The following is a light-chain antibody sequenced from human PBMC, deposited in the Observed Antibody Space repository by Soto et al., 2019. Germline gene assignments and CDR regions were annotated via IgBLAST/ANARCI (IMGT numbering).Light chain of an antibody. Sequence: DIVMTQSPDSLAVSLGERATINCKSSQSVLYSSNNKNYLAWYQQKPGQPPKLIIYWASTRESGVPDRFSGSESETDFTHTISSLQAEDVAVYYCQQYYSTPWTFGQGTKVEIK. CDR2: WAS. CDR1: QSVLYSSNNKNY. CDR3: QQYYSTPWT. V-gene: IGKV4-1*01. J-gene: IGKJ1*01.